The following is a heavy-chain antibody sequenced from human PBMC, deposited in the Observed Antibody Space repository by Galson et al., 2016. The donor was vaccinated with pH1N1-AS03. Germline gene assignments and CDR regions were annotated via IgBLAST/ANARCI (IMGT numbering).Heavy chain of an antibody. CDR2: ISGSGSHP. Sequence: SLRLSCAASGFTFNYHGMNWVRQAPGKGLECIAYISGSGSHPYSADSLQGRFTISRDNTKNSLFLHMNSLRAEDTAVYYCVTDGTFGSTIEHWGQGTLVTVSS. V-gene: IGHV3-21*05. CDR3: VTDGTFGSTIEH. D-gene: IGHD2-15*01. CDR1: GFTFNYHG. J-gene: IGHJ4*02.